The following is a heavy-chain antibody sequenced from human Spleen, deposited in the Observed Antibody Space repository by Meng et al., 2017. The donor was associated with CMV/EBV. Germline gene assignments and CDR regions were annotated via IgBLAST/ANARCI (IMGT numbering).Heavy chain of an antibody. J-gene: IGHJ6*02. D-gene: IGHD2-2*01. CDR1: GGSFSGYY. V-gene: IGHV4-34*01. Sequence: SETLSLTCAVYGGSFSGYYWSWIRQPPGKGREWSGEINHSGSTNYNPSLKSRVTISVDTSKNQFSLKLSSVTAADTAVYYCARGGGRCSSTSCYKGGYYYYGMDVWGQGTTVTVSS. CDR2: INHSGST. CDR3: ARGGGRCSSTSCYKGGYYYYGMDV.